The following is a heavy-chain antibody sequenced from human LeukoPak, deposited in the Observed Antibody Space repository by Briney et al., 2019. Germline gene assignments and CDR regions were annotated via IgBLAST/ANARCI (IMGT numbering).Heavy chain of an antibody. CDR1: GVSISSSNSY. D-gene: IGHD6-13*01. V-gene: IGHV4-39*02. CDR2: IYYTGNT. CDR3: ARDSSARYSSSWYVAGDFDY. J-gene: IGHJ4*02. Sequence: SETLSLTCTVSGVSISSSNSYWGWIRQPPGKGLEWIGSIYYTGNTYYNASLKSRVTISIDTSKNQISLRLTSVTAADTAVYYCARDSSARYSSSWYVAGDFDYWGQGTPVTVSS.